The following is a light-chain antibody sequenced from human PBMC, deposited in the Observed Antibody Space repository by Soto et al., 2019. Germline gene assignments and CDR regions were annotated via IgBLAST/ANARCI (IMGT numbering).Light chain of an antibody. CDR2: DAS. CDR1: QSVSSY. CDR3: QQRSNWPPLT. J-gene: IGKJ5*01. V-gene: IGKV3-11*01. Sequence: ETMMTQSPDTLSVSLGERATLSCRASQSVSSYLAWYQQKPGQAPRLLIYDASNRATGIPARFSGSGSGTDFTLTISSLEPEDFAVYYCQQRSNWPPLTFGQGTRLEIK.